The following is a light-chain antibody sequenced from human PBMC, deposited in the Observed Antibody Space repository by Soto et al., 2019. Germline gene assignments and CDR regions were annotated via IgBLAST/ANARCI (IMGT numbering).Light chain of an antibody. J-gene: IGLJ1*01. CDR3: SSYTSTSRYV. CDR2: EVT. Sequence: QSVLTQPPSVSGSPGQSVTISCTGTSSDVGKYDRVSWYQQPPGTAPKLIIYEVTNRPSGVPARFSGSKSGNTASLTISGLQAEDEADYYCSSYTSTSRYVXGAGTKVTVL. CDR1: SSDVGKYDR. V-gene: IGLV2-18*02.